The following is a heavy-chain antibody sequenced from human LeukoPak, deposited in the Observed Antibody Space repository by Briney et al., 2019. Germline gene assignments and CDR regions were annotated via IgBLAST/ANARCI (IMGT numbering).Heavy chain of an antibody. CDR1: GFTFSSYE. CDR3: ARVDVGATSDY. V-gene: IGHV3-48*03. CDR2: ISSSGSTI. D-gene: IGHD1-26*01. J-gene: IGHJ4*02. Sequence: GGSLRLSCAVSGFTFSSYEMNWVRQAPGKGLEWVSYISSSGSTIYYADSVRGRFTIPRDNAKHSLYLRMNSLRAEDTAVYYCARVDVGATSDYWGQGTLVTVSS.